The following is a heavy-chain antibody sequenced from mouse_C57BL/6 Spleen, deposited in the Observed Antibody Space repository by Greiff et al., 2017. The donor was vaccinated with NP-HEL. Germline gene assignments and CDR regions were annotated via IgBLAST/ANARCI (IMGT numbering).Heavy chain of an antibody. CDR3: TTGTVVASMDY. CDR2: IDPENGDT. J-gene: IGHJ4*01. CDR1: GFNIKDDY. D-gene: IGHD1-1*01. Sequence: EVQLQQSGAELVRPGASVKSSCTASGFNIKDDYMHWVKQRPEQGLEWIGWIDPENGDTEYASKFQGKATITADTSSNTAYLQLSSLTSEDTAVYYCTTGTVVASMDYWGQGTSVTVSS. V-gene: IGHV14-4*01.